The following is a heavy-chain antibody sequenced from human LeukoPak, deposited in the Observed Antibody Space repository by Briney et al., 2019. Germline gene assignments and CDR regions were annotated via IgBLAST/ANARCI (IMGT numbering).Heavy chain of an antibody. CDR3: ASRRIASHWVAFWTRSPDLHFDY. CDR2: ISAYNGNT. CDR1: GYTFTSYG. D-gene: IGHD3/OR15-3a*01. V-gene: IGHV1-18*01. J-gene: IGHJ4*02. Sequence: GASVKVSCKASGYTFTSYGISWVRQAPGQGLEWMGWISAYNGNTNYAQKLQGRVTMTTDTSTSTAYMELRSLRSDDTAVYYCASRRIASHWVAFWTRSPDLHFDYWGQGTLVTVSS.